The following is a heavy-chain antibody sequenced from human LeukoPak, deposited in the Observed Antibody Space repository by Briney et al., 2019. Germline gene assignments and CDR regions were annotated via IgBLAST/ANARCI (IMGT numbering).Heavy chain of an antibody. V-gene: IGHV4-59*01. J-gene: IGHJ4*02. D-gene: IGHD3-16*01. CDR2: IYYSGST. Sequence: SETLSLTCTVSGGSISRYYWSWIRQPPGKGLEWIGYIYYSGSTNYNPSLESRVTISVDTSKNQFSLKLSSVTAADTAVYYCARALREEPFDYWGQGTLVTVSS. CDR1: GGSISRYY. CDR3: ARALREEPFDY.